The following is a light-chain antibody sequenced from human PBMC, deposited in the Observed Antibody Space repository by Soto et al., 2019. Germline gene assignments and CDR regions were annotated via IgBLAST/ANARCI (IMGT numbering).Light chain of an antibody. CDR1: GSNIGAGYD. J-gene: IGLJ1*01. CDR3: QSYDSTLSARYV. CDR2: GNI. V-gene: IGLV1-40*01. Sequence: QSVLTQSPSMSGAPGQRVTISCSGSGSNIGAGYDVHWYQQRPGTAPKLLIFGNINRPSGVPDRFSGSKSGTSASLAITGLQAEDEGDYYCQSYDSTLSARYVFGTGTKLTVL.